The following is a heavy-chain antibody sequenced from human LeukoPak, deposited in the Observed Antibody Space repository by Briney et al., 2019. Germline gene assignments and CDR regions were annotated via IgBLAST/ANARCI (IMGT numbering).Heavy chain of an antibody. V-gene: IGHV3-23*01. CDR3: ARRGDGGRSFDY. D-gene: IGHD4-23*01. J-gene: IGHJ4*02. Sequence: GSLRLSCAASGFTFSSYTMSWVRQAPGKGLEWVSTITTSDGNTYYADSVKGRFTISRDNSKNTLYLQMNSLRAKDTAVYYCARRGDGGRSFDYWGQGTLVTVSS. CDR2: ITTSDGNT. CDR1: GFTFSSYT.